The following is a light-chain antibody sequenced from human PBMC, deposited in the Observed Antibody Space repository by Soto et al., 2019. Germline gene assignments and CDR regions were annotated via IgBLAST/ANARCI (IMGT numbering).Light chain of an antibody. J-gene: IGKJ4*01. V-gene: IGKV4-1*01. Sequence: DIVMTQPPDSLAVSLGERATSNCMCSRSVLYSSNNKNYLPWYQQNPGQPPKLLIYWASTREPGVTDRFSGSGPGTDSTLTIGSLQAEDVAVYSCQQYYSPPLTFGGGTKVDIK. CDR1: RSVLYSSNNKNY. CDR3: QQYYSPPLT. CDR2: WAS.